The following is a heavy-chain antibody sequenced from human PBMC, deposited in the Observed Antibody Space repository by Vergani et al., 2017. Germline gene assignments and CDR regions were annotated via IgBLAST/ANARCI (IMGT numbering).Heavy chain of an antibody. D-gene: IGHD6-13*01. CDR3: AKVAGIASLLDY. V-gene: IGHV3-23*01. Sequence: EVQLLESGGGLVQPGGSLRLFWSASGFTFSRYAMSWVRQGPGKGLGWVSAISGSGGSTYYADSVKGGFTISRDTSKHTLYLQMNSRRAENTAVYYCAKVAGIASLLDYWGQGTLVTVSS. CDR1: GFTFSRYA. J-gene: IGHJ4*02. CDR2: ISGSGGST.